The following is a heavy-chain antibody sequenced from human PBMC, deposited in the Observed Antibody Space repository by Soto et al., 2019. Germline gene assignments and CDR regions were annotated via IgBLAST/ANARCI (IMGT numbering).Heavy chain of an antibody. J-gene: IGHJ1*01. CDR3: ARGGPVFIKH. Sequence: SETLSLTCAASGGSISSGGYSWSWIRQAPGKGLEWIGYIYHSGSTYYNPSLKSRVTISVDRSKNQFSLKLTSVTAADTAVYYCARGGPVFIKHWGQGTLVTVSS. CDR2: IYHSGST. V-gene: IGHV4-30-2*01. D-gene: IGHD3-10*01. CDR1: GGSISSGGYS.